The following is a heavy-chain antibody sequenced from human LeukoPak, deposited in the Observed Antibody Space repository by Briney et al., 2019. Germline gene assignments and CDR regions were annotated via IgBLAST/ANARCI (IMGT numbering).Heavy chain of an antibody. CDR2: IYGSGST. V-gene: IGHV4-38-2*01. CDR3: ARQLGDAASGLYWYFDL. J-gene: IGHJ2*01. Sequence: SETLSLTCAVSGYSIGSGYYWVWIRQPPGKGLEWIGSIYGSGSTYYNPSLTSRVTISIDPPKNQFSLKLSSVTAAETALYYCARQLGDAASGLYWYFDLWGRGTLVTVSS. CDR1: GYSIGSGYY. D-gene: IGHD2-21*02.